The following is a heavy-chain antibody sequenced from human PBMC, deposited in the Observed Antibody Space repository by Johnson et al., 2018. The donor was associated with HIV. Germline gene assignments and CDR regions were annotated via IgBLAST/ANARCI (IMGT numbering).Heavy chain of an antibody. V-gene: IGHV3-30*03. J-gene: IGHJ3*02. CDR1: GFTFSSYG. CDR2: ISYDGSNK. Sequence: QVQVVESGGGVVQPGRSLRLSCAASGFTFSSYGMHWVRQAPGKGLEWVAVISYDGSNKYYTDSVKGRFSISRDNSENTLYLQLNSLRTEDTAVYYCARESGYDYVWGARGAFDIWGQGTMVTVSS. CDR3: ARESGYDYVWGARGAFDI. D-gene: IGHD3-16*01.